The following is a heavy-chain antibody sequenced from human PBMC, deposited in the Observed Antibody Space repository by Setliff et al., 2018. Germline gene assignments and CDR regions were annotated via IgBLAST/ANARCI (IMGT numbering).Heavy chain of an antibody. V-gene: IGHV3-21*01. Sequence: GGSLRLSCEASGFSFSNYAMNWVRQAPGKGLEWVASFSSRNDYIYYRDSVKGRFTIFRDNAKNSLFLQMNNLRAEDTALYYCASSSGWIPWIQHWGPGTLVTVSS. CDR3: ASSSGWIPWIQH. D-gene: IGHD3-10*01. J-gene: IGHJ1*01. CDR2: FSSRNDYI. CDR1: GFSFSNYA.